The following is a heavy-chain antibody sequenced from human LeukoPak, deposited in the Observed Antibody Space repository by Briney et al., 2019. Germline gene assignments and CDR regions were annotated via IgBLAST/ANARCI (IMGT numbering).Heavy chain of an antibody. CDR1: GYTFTSYG. Sequence: ASVKVSCKASGYTFTSYGFSWVRQAPGQGLEWMGWISVYNDNTNYAQKFQGRVTMTTDTSTSTAYMELRSLRSDDTAVYYCARRGASGMKAFDIWGQGTMVTVSS. J-gene: IGHJ3*02. V-gene: IGHV1-18*01. CDR2: ISVYNDNT. D-gene: IGHD3-3*01. CDR3: ARRGASGMKAFDI.